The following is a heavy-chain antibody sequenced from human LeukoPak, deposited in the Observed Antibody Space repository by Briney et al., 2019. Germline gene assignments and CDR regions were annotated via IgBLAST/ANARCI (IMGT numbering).Heavy chain of an antibody. V-gene: IGHV3-7*01. CDR2: IKQDGSDK. CDR1: GFTFSSYW. CDR3: ARGPGYSSSWRSFRFDY. J-gene: IGHJ4*02. D-gene: IGHD6-13*01. Sequence: PGGSLRLSCAASGFTFSSYWMSWVRQAPGKGLEWVANIKQDGSDKYYVDSVKGRFTISRDNAKNSLYLQMNSLRAEDTAVYYCARGPGYSSSWRSFRFDYWGQGTLVTVSS.